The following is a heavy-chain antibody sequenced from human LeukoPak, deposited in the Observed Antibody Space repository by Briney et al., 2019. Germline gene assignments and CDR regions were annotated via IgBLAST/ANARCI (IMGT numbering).Heavy chain of an antibody. D-gene: IGHD4-17*01. CDR3: AKGEDGDYGYYFDY. V-gene: IGHV3-30*18. CDR2: ISYDGSNK. J-gene: IGHJ4*02. Sequence: SGGSLRLSCAASRFTFSSYWMSWVRQAPGKGLEWVAVISYDGSNKYYADSVKGRFTISRDNSKNTLYLQMNSLRAEDTAVYYCAKGEDGDYGYYFDYWGQGTLVTVSS. CDR1: RFTFSSYW.